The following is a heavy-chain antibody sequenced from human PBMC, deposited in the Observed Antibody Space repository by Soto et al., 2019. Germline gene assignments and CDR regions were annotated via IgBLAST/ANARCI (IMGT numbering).Heavy chain of an antibody. CDR3: ARRGIAVAGSRISY. CDR2: FYYSGST. J-gene: IGHJ4*02. D-gene: IGHD6-19*01. CDR1: GGSISSSSYY. V-gene: IGHV4-39*01. Sequence: SETLSLTCTVSGGSISSSSYYWGWIRQPPGKGLEWIGRFYYSGSTYYNPSLKSRVTISVDTSKDQFSLKLSSVTAADTAVYYCARRGIAVAGSRISYWGQGTRGTVAS.